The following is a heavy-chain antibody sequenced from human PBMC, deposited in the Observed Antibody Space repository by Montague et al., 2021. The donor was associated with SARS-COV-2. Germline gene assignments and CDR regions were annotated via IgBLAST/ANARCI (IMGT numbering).Heavy chain of an antibody. CDR3: ARTSASSDY. CDR2: N. D-gene: IGHD1-26*01. Sequence: NDYAVSVKSRITINPDTSKNQISLQLNSVTPEDTAVYYCARTSASSDYWRQGTLVTVSS. V-gene: IGHV6-1*01. J-gene: IGHJ4*02.